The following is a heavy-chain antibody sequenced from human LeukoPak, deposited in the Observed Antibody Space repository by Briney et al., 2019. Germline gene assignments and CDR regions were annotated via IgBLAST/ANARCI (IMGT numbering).Heavy chain of an antibody. CDR1: GYTFTSYG. CDR2: ISAYNGNT. Sequence: ASVKVSCKASGYTFTSYGISWVRQAPGQGLEWMGWISAYNGNTNYAQKLQGRVTMTTDTSTSTAYMELRSLRSDDTAVYYCARGAAGPNELVPVHPYNWFDPWGQGTLVTVSS. J-gene: IGHJ5*02. V-gene: IGHV1-18*01. D-gene: IGHD6-6*01. CDR3: ARGAAGPNELVPVHPYNWFDP.